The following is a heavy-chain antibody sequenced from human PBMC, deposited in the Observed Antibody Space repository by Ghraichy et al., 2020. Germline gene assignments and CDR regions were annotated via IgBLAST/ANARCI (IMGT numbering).Heavy chain of an antibody. D-gene: IGHD3-22*01. Sequence: SQTLSLTCSVSGGSISNSIYYWSWIRQHPGKGLEWIGYIHYSGSTHYNPSLKSRVIILVDTSKNQFSLKLTSVTAADTAVYYCARDPGSSDYQRMNAFDIWGQGTMVTVSA. J-gene: IGHJ3*02. CDR1: GGSISNSIYY. CDR2: IHYSGST. CDR3: ARDPGSSDYQRMNAFDI. V-gene: IGHV4-31*03.